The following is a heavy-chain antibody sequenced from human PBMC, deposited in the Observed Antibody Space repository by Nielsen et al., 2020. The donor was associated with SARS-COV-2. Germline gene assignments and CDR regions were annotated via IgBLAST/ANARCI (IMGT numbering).Heavy chain of an antibody. Sequence: GGSLRLSCAASGFTFSNYWMSWVRQAPGKGLEWVANIKQDGSEKYYVDSVKGRFTISRDNAKNSVYLQMNSLRAEDTAVYYCARWDGSGRSFDYWGQGTLVTVSS. D-gene: IGHD3-10*01. J-gene: IGHJ4*02. CDR1: GFTFSNYW. CDR2: IKQDGSEK. V-gene: IGHV3-7*05. CDR3: ARWDGSGRSFDY.